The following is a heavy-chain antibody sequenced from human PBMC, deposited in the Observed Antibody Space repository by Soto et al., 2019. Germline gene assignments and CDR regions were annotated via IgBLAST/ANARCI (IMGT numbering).Heavy chain of an antibody. Sequence: GSLRLSCAASEFSFTNFAMSWVRQAPGKGLEWVAGIGASGDITWYADSVKGRLSISRDNSKNTLYLQLNSLRFEDTAVYYCAKDDFTDRGDDYFDYWGPGTLVTVS. J-gene: IGHJ4*02. CDR3: AKDDFTDRGDDYFDY. V-gene: IGHV3-23*01. CDR2: IGASGDIT. D-gene: IGHD2-21*02. CDR1: EFSFTNFA.